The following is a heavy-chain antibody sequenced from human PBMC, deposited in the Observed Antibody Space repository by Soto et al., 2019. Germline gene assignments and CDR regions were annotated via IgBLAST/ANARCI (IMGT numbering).Heavy chain of an antibody. J-gene: IGHJ4*02. CDR2: IYYSGST. Sequence: SETLSLTCTVSGGSISSGDYYWSWIRQPPGKGLEWIGYIYYSGSTYYNPSLKSRVTISVDTSKNQFSLKLNSVTAADTAVYYCAREVGSNPNRDYWGQGTLVTVS. D-gene: IGHD2-2*01. V-gene: IGHV4-30-4*01. CDR3: AREVGSNPNRDY. CDR1: GGSISSGDYY.